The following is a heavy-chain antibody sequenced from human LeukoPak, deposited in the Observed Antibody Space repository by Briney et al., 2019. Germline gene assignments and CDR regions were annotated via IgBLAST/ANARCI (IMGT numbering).Heavy chain of an antibody. V-gene: IGHV4-59*01. CDR2: IFYSGNA. CDR1: SGSISPYY. CDR3: ARAGDDSSGYPYFDY. D-gene: IGHD3-22*01. Sequence: SETLSLTCTVSSGSISPYYWSWIRQPPGKELEWIAFIFYSGNAHYNPSLTRRVTISVDTSQNQFSLKLSSVTAADTAVYYCARAGDDSSGYPYFDYWGQGTLVTVSS. J-gene: IGHJ4*02.